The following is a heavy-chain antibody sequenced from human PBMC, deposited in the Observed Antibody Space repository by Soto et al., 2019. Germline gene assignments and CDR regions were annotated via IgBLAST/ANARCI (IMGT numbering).Heavy chain of an antibody. CDR3: AIAMAGKWPPFDY. J-gene: IGHJ4*02. CDR1: GFFFRDFG. D-gene: IGHD6-19*01. V-gene: IGHV3-33*01. CDR2: IWYDGSNT. Sequence: GGSLRLSCVASGFFFRDFGMHWVRQAPGKGLEWASVIWYDGSNTYQGESVKGRFTMSRDISKNTLYLQMDSLRPEDTAVYYCAIAMAGKWPPFDYWGQGTLVTVSS.